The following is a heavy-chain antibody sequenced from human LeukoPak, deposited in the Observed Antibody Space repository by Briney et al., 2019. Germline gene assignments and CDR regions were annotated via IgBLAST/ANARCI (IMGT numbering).Heavy chain of an antibody. CDR3: ANGGYFVFEV. CDR1: GFTFSSYA. V-gene: IGHV3-23*01. D-gene: IGHD3-9*01. Sequence: GGSLRLSCAASGFTFSSYAMSWVRQAPGKGLEWVSAISGSGGSTYYADSVKGRFTISRDNSESTLYLQMNTLRAEDTAIYYCANGGYFVFEVWGQGTLVAVSS. J-gene: IGHJ3*01. CDR2: ISGSGGST.